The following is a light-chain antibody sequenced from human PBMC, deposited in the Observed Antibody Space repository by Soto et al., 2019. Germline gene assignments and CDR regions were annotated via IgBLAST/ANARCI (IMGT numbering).Light chain of an antibody. CDR2: RAS. V-gene: IGKV1-5*03. J-gene: IGKJ1*01. Sequence: DIPMTQSPSTLSASVGDRVTITRRASQSISSSLAWYQQKPGKAPKLLIYRASNLQSGVPSRFSGSGSGTEFTLTITILQPDDFATYYCQQYNSYSRTFGQGTKVEIK. CDR3: QQYNSYSRT. CDR1: QSISSS.